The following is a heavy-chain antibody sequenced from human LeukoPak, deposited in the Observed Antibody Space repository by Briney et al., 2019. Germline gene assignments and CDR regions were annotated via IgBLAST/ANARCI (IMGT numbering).Heavy chain of an antibody. Sequence: SETLSLTCAVYGGSFSGYYWSWIRQPPGKGLEWIGEINHSGSTNYNPSLKSRVTISVDTSKNQFSLKLSSVTAAGTAVYYCARVQYSSSSIDYWGQGTLVTVSS. J-gene: IGHJ4*02. CDR3: ARVQYSSSSIDY. V-gene: IGHV4-34*01. CDR2: INHSGST. D-gene: IGHD6-6*01. CDR1: GGSFSGYY.